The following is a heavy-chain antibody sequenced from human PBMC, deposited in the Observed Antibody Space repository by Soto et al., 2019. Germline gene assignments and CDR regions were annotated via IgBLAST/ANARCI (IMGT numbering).Heavy chain of an antibody. CDR3: AKAPVTHAAAGRGGGGYFDY. J-gene: IGHJ4*02. CDR2: IYSGGST. Sequence: GGSLRLSCAASGFTVSTKYMSWVRQAPGKGLEWVSVIYSGGSTFYADSVRGRFTISRDNSKNTVNLQMNSLRAEDTAVYYCAKAPVTHAAAGRGGGGYFDYWGQGTLVTVSS. CDR1: GFTVSTKY. V-gene: IGHV3-66*01. D-gene: IGHD6-13*01.